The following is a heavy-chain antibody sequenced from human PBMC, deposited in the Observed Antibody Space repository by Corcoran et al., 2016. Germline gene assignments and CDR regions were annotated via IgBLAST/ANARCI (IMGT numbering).Heavy chain of an antibody. V-gene: IGHV4-31*03. CDR3: ARGRGKCSSTSGYFWRLLWWFDP. Sequence: QVQLQESGPGLVKPSQTLSLTCTVSGGSISSGGYYWSWIRQHPGKGLEWIGYIYYSGSTYYNPSLKSRVTISVDTSKNQFSLKLNSVTAADTAVDYCARGRGKCSSTSGYFWRLLWWFDPWGQGTLVTVSS. CDR2: IYYSGST. J-gene: IGHJ5*02. CDR1: GGSISSGGYY. D-gene: IGHD2-2*01.